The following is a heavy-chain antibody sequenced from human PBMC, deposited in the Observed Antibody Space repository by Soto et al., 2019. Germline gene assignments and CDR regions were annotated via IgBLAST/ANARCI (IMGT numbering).Heavy chain of an antibody. CDR2: ISGSGGST. V-gene: IGHV3-23*01. D-gene: IGHD6-13*01. Sequence: GGSLRLSCAASGFTFSSYAMSWVRQAPGKGLEWVSAISGSGGSTYYADSVKGRFTISRDNSKNTLYLQMNSLRAEDTAVYYCAKDPHFMDSSSWYGGLFDYWGQGTLVTVSS. J-gene: IGHJ4*02. CDR1: GFTFSSYA. CDR3: AKDPHFMDSSSWYGGLFDY.